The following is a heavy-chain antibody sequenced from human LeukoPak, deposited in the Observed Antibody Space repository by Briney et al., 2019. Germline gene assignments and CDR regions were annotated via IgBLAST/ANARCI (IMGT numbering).Heavy chain of an antibody. V-gene: IGHV3-23*01. CDR2: ISGSGGST. D-gene: IGHD3-3*01. Sequence: GGSLRLSCAASRFTFSSYAMSWVGQARGKGLEWVSAISGSGGSTYYADSVKGRFTISRDNSKNTLYLQMNSLRAEDTAVYYCAKENIRLEYYFDYWGQGTLFTVSS. CDR1: RFTFSSYA. CDR3: AKENIRLEYYFDY. J-gene: IGHJ4*02.